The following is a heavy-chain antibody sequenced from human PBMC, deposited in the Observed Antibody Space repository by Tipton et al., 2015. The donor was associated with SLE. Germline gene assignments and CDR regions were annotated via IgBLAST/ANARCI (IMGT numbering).Heavy chain of an antibody. Sequence: TLSLTCTVSGGSISRGSYYWSWIRQPAGKGLEWIGLIYTSGRTNYNPSLKSRVTISVDTSKNQFSLKLSSVTAADTALYYCASGLSFDYWGQGTLVTVSS. CDR3: ASGLSFDY. CDR1: GGSISRGSYY. CDR2: IYTSGRT. D-gene: IGHD3/OR15-3a*01. J-gene: IGHJ4*02. V-gene: IGHV4-61*02.